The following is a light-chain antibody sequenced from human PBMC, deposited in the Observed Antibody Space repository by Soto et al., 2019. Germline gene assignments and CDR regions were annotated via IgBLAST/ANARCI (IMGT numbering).Light chain of an antibody. Sequence: LSYRASQSLTNSFIAWYQQKPGQAPRLLIYDTSSRATAIPDRFSGSGSGTDFTLTISRLEPEDLAVYYCQQYFPSSTFGEGTKVEI. J-gene: IGKJ4*02. CDR2: DTS. CDR1: QSLTNSF. V-gene: IGKV3-20*01. CDR3: QQYFPSST.